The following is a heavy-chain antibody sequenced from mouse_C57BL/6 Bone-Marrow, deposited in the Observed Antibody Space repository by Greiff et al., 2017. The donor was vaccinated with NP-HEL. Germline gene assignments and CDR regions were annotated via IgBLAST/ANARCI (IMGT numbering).Heavy chain of an antibody. D-gene: IGHD1-1*01. V-gene: IGHV1-74*01. J-gene: IGHJ1*03. CDR2: IHPSDSDT. Sequence: QVQLKESGAELVKPGASVKVSCKASGYTFTSYWMHWVKQRPGQGLEWIGRIHPSDSDTNYNQKFKGKATLTVDKSSSTAYMQLSSLTSEDSAVYYCANYYGTPYWYFDVWGTGTTVTVSS. CDR3: ANYYGTPYWYFDV. CDR1: GYTFTSYW.